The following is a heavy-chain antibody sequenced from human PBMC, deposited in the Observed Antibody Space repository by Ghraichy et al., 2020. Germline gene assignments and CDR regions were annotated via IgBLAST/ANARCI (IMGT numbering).Heavy chain of an antibody. CDR2: IYYSGST. Sequence: SETLSLTCTVSGGSISSYYWSWIRQPPGKGLEWIGYIYYSGSTNYNPSLKSRVTISVDTSKNQFSLKLSSVTAADTAVYYCARHAGDVDTAMVVDYWGQGTLVTVSS. D-gene: IGHD5-18*01. V-gene: IGHV4-59*01. CDR1: GGSISSYY. CDR3: ARHAGDVDTAMVVDY. J-gene: IGHJ4*02.